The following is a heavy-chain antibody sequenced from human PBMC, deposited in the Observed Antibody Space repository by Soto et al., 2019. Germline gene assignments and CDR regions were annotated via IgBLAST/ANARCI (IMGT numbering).Heavy chain of an antibody. CDR2: ISSSSSTI. J-gene: IGHJ4*02. V-gene: IGHV3-48*01. CDR3: AKVSSSWYAGFFDL. Sequence: ETLSLTCTVSGGSISSSSYSWGWVRQAPGKGLEWVSYISSSSSTIYYADSVKGRFTISRDNSMNTLYLQMNTLRAEDTAIYYCAKVSSSWYAGFFDLWGQGTLVTVSS. CDR1: GGSISSSSYS. D-gene: IGHD6-13*01.